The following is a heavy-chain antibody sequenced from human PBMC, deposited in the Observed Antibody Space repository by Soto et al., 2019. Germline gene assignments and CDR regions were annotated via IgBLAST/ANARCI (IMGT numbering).Heavy chain of an antibody. J-gene: IGHJ6*02. CDR2: IWYDGSNK. CDR1: GFTFSSYG. CDR3: ARELRYIWNGRRRGMDV. Sequence: QVQLVESGGGVVQPGRSLRLSCAASGFTFSSYGMHWVRQAPGKGLEWVAVIWYDGSNKYYADSVKGRFTISRDNSKNTQYLKMNSLRAEETVVYYCARELRYIWNGRRRGMDVWGQGTTVTVSS. D-gene: IGHD1-20*01. V-gene: IGHV3-33*01.